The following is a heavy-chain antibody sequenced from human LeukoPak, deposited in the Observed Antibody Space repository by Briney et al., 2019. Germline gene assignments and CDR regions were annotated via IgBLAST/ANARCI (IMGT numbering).Heavy chain of an antibody. V-gene: IGHV3-72*01. D-gene: IGHD4-17*01. CDR2: IRSKADRYTT. CDR1: TFTFSDPY. CDR3: TLLDYGDY. Sequence: GGSLRLSCVVSTFTFSDPYMDWVRQVAGKGLEWVGRIRSKADRYTTEYAASVKGRFTIPRDDSKSIAYLQMNSLKTEDTAVYYCTLLDYGDYWGQGTLVTVSS. J-gene: IGHJ4*02.